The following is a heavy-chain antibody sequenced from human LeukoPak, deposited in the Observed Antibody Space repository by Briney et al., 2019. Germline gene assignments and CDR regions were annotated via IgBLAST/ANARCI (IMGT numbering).Heavy chain of an antibody. CDR2: INTGNGDT. CDR3: ARGLWSAHRREYYFDY. V-gene: IGHV1-3*04. J-gene: IGHJ4*02. Sequence: ASVKVSCKASGYTFTNYAVNWMRQAPGQRLEWMGWINTGNGDTKFSQNYQARVTITRDASASTAYMELSSLTSEDTAVYFCARGLWSAHRREYYFDYWGQGTLVTVSS. CDR1: GYTFTNYA. D-gene: IGHD3-3*01.